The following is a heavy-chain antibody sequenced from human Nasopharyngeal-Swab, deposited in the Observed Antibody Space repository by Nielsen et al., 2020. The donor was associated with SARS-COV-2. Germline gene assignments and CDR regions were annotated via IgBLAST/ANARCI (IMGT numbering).Heavy chain of an antibody. Sequence: GGSLRLSCAASGFTFSTYSMNWVRQAPGKGLEWISYISGSGTIYYADSVKGRFTISRDNSKNTLYLQMNSLRAEDTAVYYCAKKRGDSSGSHFDYWGQGTLVTVSS. CDR2: ISGSGTI. CDR1: GFTFSTYS. V-gene: IGHV3-48*01. CDR3: AKKRGDSSGSHFDY. J-gene: IGHJ4*02. D-gene: IGHD3-22*01.